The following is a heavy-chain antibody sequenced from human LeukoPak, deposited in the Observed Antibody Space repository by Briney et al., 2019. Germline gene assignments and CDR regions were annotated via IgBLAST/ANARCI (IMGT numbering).Heavy chain of an antibody. D-gene: IGHD4-23*01. CDR3: ARTEHGGNSGFDY. CDR2: IYYGGST. V-gene: IGHV4-30-4*01. J-gene: IGHJ4*02. CDR1: GGSISSGDYY. Sequence: KPSETLSLTCTVSGGSISSGDYYWSWIRQPPGKGLEWIGYIYYGGSTYYNPSLKSPVTISLDTSKNQFSLKLYSVTAADTAVYFCARTEHGGNSGFDYWGQGTLVTVSS.